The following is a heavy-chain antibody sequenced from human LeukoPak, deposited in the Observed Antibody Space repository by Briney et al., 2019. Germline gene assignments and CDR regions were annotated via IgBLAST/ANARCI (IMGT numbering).Heavy chain of an antibody. CDR3: ARGGYSYGYMGYSDY. Sequence: ASVKDSCKASGYTFNYYGISWVRQAPGQGLDWMGWISAYTGSTNYAQRLQGRVTMTTDTSASTAYMELRSLRSDDTAVYYCARGGYSYGYMGYSDYWGQGTLVTVSS. CDR1: GYTFNYYG. J-gene: IGHJ4*02. CDR2: ISAYTGST. D-gene: IGHD5-18*01. V-gene: IGHV1-18*01.